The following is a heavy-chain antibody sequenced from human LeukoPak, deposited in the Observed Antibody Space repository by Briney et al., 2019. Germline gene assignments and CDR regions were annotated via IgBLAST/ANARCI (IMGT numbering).Heavy chain of an antibody. V-gene: IGHV4-38-2*02. CDR3: ARGVGATSDY. D-gene: IGHD1-26*01. CDR1: GYSLSSGYY. J-gene: IGHJ4*02. Sequence: PSETLSLTCTVSGYSLSSGYYWGWIRQPPGKGLQWIGSIYHTGSTYYNPSLKSRVTISVDTSKNQFSLKLSSVTAADTAVYYCARGVGATSDYWGQGTLVTVSS. CDR2: IYHTGST.